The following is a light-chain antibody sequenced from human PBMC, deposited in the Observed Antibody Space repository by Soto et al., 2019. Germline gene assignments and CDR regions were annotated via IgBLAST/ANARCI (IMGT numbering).Light chain of an antibody. J-gene: IGKJ3*01. Sequence: DIQLTQSPSFLSASVGDRVTITCRASQGISSYLDWYQRKPGKAPKLLIYAASTLQSGVPSRFSGSGSGTEFTLTISSLQPEDFATYYCQQLNSYPLTFGPGTKVDIK. CDR2: AAS. V-gene: IGKV1-9*01. CDR3: QQLNSYPLT. CDR1: QGISSY.